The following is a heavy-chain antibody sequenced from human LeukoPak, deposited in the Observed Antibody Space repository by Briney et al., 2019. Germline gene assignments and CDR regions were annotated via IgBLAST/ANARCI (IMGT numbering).Heavy chain of an antibody. V-gene: IGHV4-34*01. D-gene: IGHD1/OR15-1a*01. J-gene: IGHJ4*02. Sequence: SETLSLTCAVYGGSFSGYYWSWIRQPPGKGLEWIGEINHSGSTNYNPSLKSRVTISVDTSKNQFSLKLSSVTAADTAVYYCARSKTTYRYYFDYWGQGTLVTVSS. CDR2: INHSGST. CDR3: ARSKTTYRYYFDY. CDR1: GGSFSGYY.